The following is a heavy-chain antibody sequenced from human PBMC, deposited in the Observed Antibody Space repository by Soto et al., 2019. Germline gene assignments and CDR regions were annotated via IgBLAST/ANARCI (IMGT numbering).Heavy chain of an antibody. CDR1: GYTFTSYG. CDR2: ISAYNGNT. Sequence: QVQLVQSGAEVKKPGASVKVSCKASGYTFTSYGISWVRQAPAQGLEWMGWISAYNGNTNYAQKLQGRVTMTTDTSTSTTYMELRSLRSDDTAVYYCAIPNCSGGSCCFRYWGQGTLVTVSS. J-gene: IGHJ4*02. D-gene: IGHD2-15*01. V-gene: IGHV1-18*01. CDR3: AIPNCSGGSCCFRY.